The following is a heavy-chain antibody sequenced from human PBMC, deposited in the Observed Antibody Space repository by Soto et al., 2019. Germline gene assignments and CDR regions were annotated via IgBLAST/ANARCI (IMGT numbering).Heavy chain of an antibody. CDR2: VYNSGST. J-gene: IGHJ4*02. Sequence: ETLSLTCSVSGDSLSAGPYHWGWIRQPPGKGLEWIGNVYNSGSTSYSPSLKSRVTISVDTSKNQFSLRLTSVTAADTAVYFCARHPPYRPFGFWGQGTLVTVSS. CDR1: GDSLSAGPYH. CDR3: ARHPPYRPFGF. D-gene: IGHD3-16*02. V-gene: IGHV4-39*01.